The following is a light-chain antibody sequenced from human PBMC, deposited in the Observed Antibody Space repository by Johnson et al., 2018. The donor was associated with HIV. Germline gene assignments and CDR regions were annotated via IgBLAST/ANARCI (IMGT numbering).Light chain of an antibody. V-gene: IGLV1-51*01. CDR2: DND. Sequence: HSVLTQPPSVSAAPGQKVTISCSGSSSNIGNNYVSWYQHLPGTAPKLLIYDNDKRPSGIPDRFSGSKSGTSATLGITGLQTGDEADYYCETWDSSLSGVFGTGTKVTAL. CDR1: SSNIGNNY. CDR3: ETWDSSLSGV. J-gene: IGLJ1*01.